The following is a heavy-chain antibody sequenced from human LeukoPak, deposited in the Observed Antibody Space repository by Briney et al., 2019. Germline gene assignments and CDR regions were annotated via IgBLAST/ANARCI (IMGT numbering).Heavy chain of an antibody. D-gene: IGHD3-22*01. Sequence: GGSLRLSCAASGFTFDDYAMHWVRQAPGKGLEWVPGISLNSVSIAYADSVKGRFTISRDNSKNTLYLQMNSLRAEDTAIYYCAKDGGNYYDSSSYFTNWGQGTLVTVSS. CDR2: ISLNSVSI. CDR3: AKDGGNYYDSSSYFTN. V-gene: IGHV3-9*01. J-gene: IGHJ4*02. CDR1: GFTFDDYA.